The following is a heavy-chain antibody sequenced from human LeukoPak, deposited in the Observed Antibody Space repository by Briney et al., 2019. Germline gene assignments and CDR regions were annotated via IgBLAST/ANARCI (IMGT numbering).Heavy chain of an antibody. CDR1: GYTFTSYA. Sequence: ASVKVSCKASGYTFTSYAMNWVRQAPGQGLEWMGWINTNTGNPTYAQGFTGRFVFSLDTSVSTAYLQISSLKAEDTAVYYCARAPLGYCSGGSPCSANYFDYWGQGTLVTVSS. J-gene: IGHJ4*02. CDR2: INTNTGNP. D-gene: IGHD2-15*01. V-gene: IGHV7-4-1*02. CDR3: ARAPLGYCSGGSPCSANYFDY.